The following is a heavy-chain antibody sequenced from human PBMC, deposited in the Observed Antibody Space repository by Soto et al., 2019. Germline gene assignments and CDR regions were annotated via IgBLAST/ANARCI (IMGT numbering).Heavy chain of an antibody. CDR3: ARDQCAADCFSDY. CDR2: ISAYNGNT. CDR1: GYTFTNYG. D-gene: IGHD2-21*02. V-gene: IGHV1-18*04. J-gene: IGHJ4*02. Sequence: QVPLVHSGAEVKKPGASVKVSCKACGYTFTNYGGSWVRQAPGQGLEWLGWISAYNGNTNYAQKFQGRVTLTTDTSTSTAYMELRSLRSDDTAVYYCARDQCAADCFSDYWGQGTLVTVSS.